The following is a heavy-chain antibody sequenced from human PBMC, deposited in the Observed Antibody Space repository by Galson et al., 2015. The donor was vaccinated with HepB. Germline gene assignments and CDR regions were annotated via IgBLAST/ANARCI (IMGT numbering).Heavy chain of an antibody. J-gene: IGHJ6*02. CDR2: IIPIFGTA. Sequence: SVKVSCKASGGTFSSYAISWVRQAPGQGLEWMGGIIPIFGTANYAQKFQGRVTITADESTSTAYMELSSLRSEDTAVYYCARRGEGIVVVPAARASYYYGMDAWGQGTTVTVSS. CDR1: GGTFSSYA. V-gene: IGHV1-69*13. CDR3: ARRGEGIVVVPAARASYYYGMDA. D-gene: IGHD2-2*01.